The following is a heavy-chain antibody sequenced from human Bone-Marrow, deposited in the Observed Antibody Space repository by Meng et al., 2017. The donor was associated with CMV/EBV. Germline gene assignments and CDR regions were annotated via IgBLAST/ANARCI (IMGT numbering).Heavy chain of an antibody. CDR3: ASDLWGLLATDGMDV. J-gene: IGHJ6*02. Sequence: ASVKVSCKASGYTFTGYYMHWVRQAPGQGLEWMGWINPNSGGTNYAQKFQGRVTMTRDTSISTAYMELSRLRSYDTAVYYCASDLWGLLATDGMDVWGQGTTVTVSS. D-gene: IGHD1-26*01. V-gene: IGHV1-2*02. CDR1: GYTFTGYY. CDR2: INPNSGGT.